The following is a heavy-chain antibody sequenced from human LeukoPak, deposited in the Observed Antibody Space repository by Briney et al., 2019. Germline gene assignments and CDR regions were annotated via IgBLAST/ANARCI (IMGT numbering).Heavy chain of an antibody. CDR2: INWNGAST. Sequence: GGSLRLSCAASGFSFDDLGMTWVRQVPGKGLEWVAGINWNGASTGYADSVRGRFTISRDNAKNSLYLQMNSLRAEDTALYYCARAVWPTIKFCDSSYFMDVWGKGTTVNVS. D-gene: IGHD6-6*01. CDR3: ARAVWPTIKFCDSSYFMDV. CDR1: GFSFDDLG. J-gene: IGHJ6*03. V-gene: IGHV3-20*04.